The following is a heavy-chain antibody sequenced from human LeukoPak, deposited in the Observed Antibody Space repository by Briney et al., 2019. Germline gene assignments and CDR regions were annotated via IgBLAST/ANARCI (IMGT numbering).Heavy chain of an antibody. J-gene: IGHJ4*02. D-gene: IGHD3-10*01. Sequence: GASVKVSCKTSGYTFTSYGISWVRQASGQGIERMGWISAYNADTNFAQKFQGRVTMTIDASTTTAYMELRSLRSDDTAVYYCARGSYYDYWGQGTLVTVSS. CDR2: ISAYNADT. CDR3: ARGSYYDY. V-gene: IGHV1-18*01. CDR1: GYTFTSYG.